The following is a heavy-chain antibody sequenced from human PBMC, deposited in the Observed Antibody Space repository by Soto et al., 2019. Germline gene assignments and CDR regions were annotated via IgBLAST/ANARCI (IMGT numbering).Heavy chain of an antibody. D-gene: IGHD3-3*01. V-gene: IGHV1-2*04. J-gene: IGHJ6*02. CDR2: INPNSGGT. CDR1: GYTFTGYY. CDR3: ARDGYYDFWSGHTYYYDMDV. Sequence: ASVKVSCKASGYTFTGYYMHWVRQAPGQGLEWMGWINPNSGGTNYAQKFQGWVTMTRDTSISTAYMELSRLRSDDTAVYYCARDGYYDFWSGHTYYYDMDVCGQWTIVLVSS.